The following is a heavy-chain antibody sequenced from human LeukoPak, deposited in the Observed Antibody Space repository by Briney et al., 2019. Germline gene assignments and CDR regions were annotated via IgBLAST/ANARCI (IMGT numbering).Heavy chain of an antibody. D-gene: IGHD2-2*01. CDR2: IRHDGSNK. J-gene: IGHJ4*02. CDR3: AKKGYCSTSTCYDGDVLDF. Sequence: SGGSLRLSCAASGFTFSSYSINWVRQAPGRGLEWVALIRHDGSNKYYGDSVKGRFTISRDNAKNTLYLQMNSLRAEDTAIYFCAKKGYCSTSTCYDGDVLDFWGQGILVTVSS. V-gene: IGHV3-30*02. CDR1: GFTFSSYS.